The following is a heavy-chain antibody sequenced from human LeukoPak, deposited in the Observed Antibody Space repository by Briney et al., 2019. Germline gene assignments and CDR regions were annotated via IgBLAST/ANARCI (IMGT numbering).Heavy chain of an antibody. Sequence: SVKVSCKASGGTFSSYAISWVRQAPGQGLEWMGRIIPILGIANYAQKFQGRVTITADKSTSTAHMELSSLRSEDTAVYYCARATCSGGSCYHYYYYYYGMDVWGQGTTVTVSS. D-gene: IGHD2-15*01. CDR1: GGTFSSYA. V-gene: IGHV1-69*04. CDR2: IIPILGIA. J-gene: IGHJ6*02. CDR3: ARATCSGGSCYHYYYYYYGMDV.